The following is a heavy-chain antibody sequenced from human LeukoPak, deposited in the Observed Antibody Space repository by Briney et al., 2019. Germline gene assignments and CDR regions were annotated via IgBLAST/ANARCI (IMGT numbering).Heavy chain of an antibody. CDR1: GNVFTGYY. J-gene: IGHJ4*02. D-gene: IGHD3-22*01. CDR2: INSSDGGT. Sequence: ASVKVSCKATGNVFTGYYIHWVRQAPGLGLEWMGAINSSDGGTNHAQEFQGRVTMTWDTSTSTVYMELRSLIPEDTAVYYCASERVAYDTKDFDYWGQGALVTVSS. V-gene: IGHV1-46*01. CDR3: ASERVAYDTKDFDY.